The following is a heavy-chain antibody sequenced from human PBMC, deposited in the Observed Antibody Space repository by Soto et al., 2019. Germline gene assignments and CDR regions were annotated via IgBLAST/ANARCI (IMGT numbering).Heavy chain of an antibody. CDR3: ATLKSYYYYGMDV. V-gene: IGHV1-18*03. J-gene: IGHJ6*02. CDR1: GYTFTTYG. CDR2: INAGNGNT. Sequence: ASVKVSCKASGYTFTTYGLHWVRQAPGQRLEWMGWINAGNGNTNYAQKLQGRVTMTTDTSTSTAYMELRSLRSDDMAVYYCATLKSYYYYGMDVRGQGTTVTVSS.